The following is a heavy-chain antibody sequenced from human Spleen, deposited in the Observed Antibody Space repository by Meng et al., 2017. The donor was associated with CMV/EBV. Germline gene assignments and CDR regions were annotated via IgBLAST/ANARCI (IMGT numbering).Heavy chain of an antibody. D-gene: IGHD6-19*01. CDR2: ISSSGSPI. V-gene: IGHV3-11*04. CDR1: GFTFNDYY. CDR3: ARDAYTSGWYFDY. J-gene: IGHJ4*02. Sequence: GESLKISCAASGFTFNDYYMSWIRQAPGKGLEWVSYISSSGSPIYYADSVKGRFTISRDNAKNSLYLQMNSLRAEDTAIYYCARDAYTSGWYFDYWGRGTLVTVSS.